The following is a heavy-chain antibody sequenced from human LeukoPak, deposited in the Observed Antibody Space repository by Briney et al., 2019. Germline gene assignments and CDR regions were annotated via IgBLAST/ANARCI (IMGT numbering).Heavy chain of an antibody. CDR3: ARVYGSGNFDY. Sequence: SETLSLTCTVSGGSITSHYWSWIRQPAGKGLEWIGRMYSSGSANYNPSLESRVTMSVDTSKNQFSLKVSSVTAADTAVYYCARVYGSGNFDYWGQGTLVTVSS. V-gene: IGHV4-4*07. CDR2: MYSSGSA. D-gene: IGHD3-10*01. CDR1: GGSITSHY. J-gene: IGHJ4*02.